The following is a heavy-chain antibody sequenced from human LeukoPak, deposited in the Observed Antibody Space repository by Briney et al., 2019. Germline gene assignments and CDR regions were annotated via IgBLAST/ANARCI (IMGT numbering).Heavy chain of an antibody. CDR1: GYTFTSYG. CDR3: ATGNYDKRRGMVRSAFDI. Sequence: GASVKVSCKASGYTFTSYGISWVRQAPGQGLEWMGWISAYNGNTNYAQKLQGRVTITTDTSTSTAYMELRSLRSDDTAVYYCATGNYDKRRGMVRSAFDIWGQGTMVTVSS. D-gene: IGHD1-7*01. V-gene: IGHV1-18*01. CDR2: ISAYNGNT. J-gene: IGHJ3*02.